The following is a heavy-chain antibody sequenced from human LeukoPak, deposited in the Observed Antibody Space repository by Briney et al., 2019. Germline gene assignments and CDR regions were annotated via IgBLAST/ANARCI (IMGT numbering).Heavy chain of an antibody. D-gene: IGHD6-13*01. J-gene: IGHJ4*02. Sequence: GASVKVSCKASGYTFTTYDINWVRQAAGQGLEWMGWMNPNSGNTGNAQKFQGRVTMTRNTPISTAYMELTSLTSEDTAVYFCARIAAPGNRRLNFWGQGTLVTVSS. CDR3: ARIAAPGNRRLNF. CDR1: GYTFTTYD. CDR2: MNPNSGNT. V-gene: IGHV1-8*01.